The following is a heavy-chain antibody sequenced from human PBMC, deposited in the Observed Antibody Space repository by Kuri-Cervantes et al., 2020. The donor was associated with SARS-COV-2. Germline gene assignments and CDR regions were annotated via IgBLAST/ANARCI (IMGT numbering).Heavy chain of an antibody. CDR1: GYTFTSYG. V-gene: IGHV1-18*01. Sequence: AAVKVSCKASGYTFTSYGISWVRQAPGQGREWMGWISAYNGNTNYAQKLQGRDTMTTDTSTSTAYMELRSLRSDDTAVYYCARGGIAAAGWVDWFDPWGQGTLVTVSS. J-gene: IGHJ5*02. CDR3: ARGGIAAAGWVDWFDP. D-gene: IGHD6-13*01. CDR2: ISAYNGNT.